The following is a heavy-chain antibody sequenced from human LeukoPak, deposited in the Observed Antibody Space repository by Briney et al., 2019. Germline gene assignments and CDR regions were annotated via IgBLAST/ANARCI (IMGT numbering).Heavy chain of an antibody. CDR1: GFTFGYYA. V-gene: IGHV3-49*04. Sequence: GRSLRLSCTASGFTFGYYAMSWVRQAPEKGLEWVGFIRSKAFGGTTEYAASVKGRFTISRDDSKSIAYLQMNSLKTEDTAVYYCTRDWARITAAGTAAFDIWGQGTMVTVSS. CDR2: IRSKAFGGTT. J-gene: IGHJ3*02. CDR3: TRDWARITAAGTAAFDI. D-gene: IGHD6-13*01.